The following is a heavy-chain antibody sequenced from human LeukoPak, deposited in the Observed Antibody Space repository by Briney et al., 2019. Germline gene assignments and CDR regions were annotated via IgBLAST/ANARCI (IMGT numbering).Heavy chain of an antibody. V-gene: IGHV3-33*03. D-gene: IGHD4-17*01. Sequence: GTSLRLSCAASGFAFTSYGIHWLRQAPGKGLDWVAFIAYDGSLQYYGDSVKGRFTISRDNSENTVYLEMNSMRAGDKGVYFCAKSLSKSLLGEVFDQWGQGTLVTVSS. J-gene: IGHJ4*02. CDR1: GFAFTSYG. CDR3: AKSLSKSLLGEVFDQ. CDR2: IAYDGSLQ.